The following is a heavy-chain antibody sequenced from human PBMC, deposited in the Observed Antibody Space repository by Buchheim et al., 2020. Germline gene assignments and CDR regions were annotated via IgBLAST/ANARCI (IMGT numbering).Heavy chain of an antibody. CDR1: GFTFNSYG. Sequence: QVQLVESGGGVVQPGRSLRLSCAASGFTFNSYGLHWVRQAPGKGLEWVAVIWYDGSNKYYVDSVKGRFPISRDDSKNTLYLQMNSLRAEDTAVYYCARDGSIGSGWQPFDYWGQGTL. CDR2: IWYDGSNK. J-gene: IGHJ4*02. D-gene: IGHD6-19*01. V-gene: IGHV3-33*01. CDR3: ARDGSIGSGWQPFDY.